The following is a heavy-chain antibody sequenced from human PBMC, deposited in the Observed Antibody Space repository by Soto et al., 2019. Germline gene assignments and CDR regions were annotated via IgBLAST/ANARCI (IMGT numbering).Heavy chain of an antibody. Sequence: PSETLSLTCTVSGGSISSYYWNWIRQPPGKGLEWIGSIYYSGTTNYSPSLRSRVTISVDTSKNQFSLKLSSVTAADTAMYYCARHPSQDSRAKAFDIWGQGTVVTVSS. CDR1: GGSISSYY. J-gene: IGHJ3*02. CDR3: ARHPSQDSRAKAFDI. V-gene: IGHV4-59*08. CDR2: IYYSGTT.